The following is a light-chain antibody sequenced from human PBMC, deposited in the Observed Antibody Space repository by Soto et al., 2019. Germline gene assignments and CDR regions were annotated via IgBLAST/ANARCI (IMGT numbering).Light chain of an antibody. Sequence: QSALTQPASVSGSPGQSITISCTGTSSDVGANIFVSWHQQHPGKAPKLMIYAVSSRPSGVSYRFSGSKSGTTASLTISGLQAEDEADYYCSSYTSSNSVVFGGGTKLTVL. CDR2: AVS. CDR3: SSYTSSNSVV. CDR1: SSDVGANIF. V-gene: IGLV2-14*01. J-gene: IGLJ2*01.